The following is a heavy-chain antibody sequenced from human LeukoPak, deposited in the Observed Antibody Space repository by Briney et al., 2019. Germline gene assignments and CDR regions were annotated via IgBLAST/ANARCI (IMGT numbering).Heavy chain of an antibody. D-gene: IGHD3-22*01. Sequence: ASVKVSCKASGYTFTGYYMHWVRQAPGQGLEWMGWINPNSGGTNYAQKFQGRVTMTRDTSISTAYMELSMLRSDDTAFYYCAREVPPDSSGYSQDALDIWGQGTMVTVSS. CDR1: GYTFTGYY. V-gene: IGHV1-2*02. CDR2: INPNSGGT. CDR3: AREVPPDSSGYSQDALDI. J-gene: IGHJ3*02.